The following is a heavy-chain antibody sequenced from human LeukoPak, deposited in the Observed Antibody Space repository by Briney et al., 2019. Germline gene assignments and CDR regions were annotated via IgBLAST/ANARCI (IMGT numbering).Heavy chain of an antibody. V-gene: IGHV4-59*08. CDR3: ARHTSSGWYFIDY. CDR2: ISYSGST. Sequence: SETLSLTCTVSGGSISSYYWSWIRQPPGKGLEWIGYISYSGSTNYSPSLKSRVTISVDTSKKQFSLKLRSVTAADTAVYYCARHTSSGWYFIDYWGQGTLVTASS. CDR1: GGSISSYY. D-gene: IGHD6-19*01. J-gene: IGHJ4*02.